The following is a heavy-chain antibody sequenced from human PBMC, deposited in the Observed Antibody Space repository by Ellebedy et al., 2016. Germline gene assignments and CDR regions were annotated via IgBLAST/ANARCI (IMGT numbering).Heavy chain of an antibody. CDR2: ITGSGGNT. CDR1: GFTFSSYA. V-gene: IGHV3-23*01. CDR3: AKDRVYYYDSSGHRGSDY. D-gene: IGHD3-22*01. Sequence: GGSLRLXXAASGFTFSSYAMSWVRQAPGKGLEWVSVITGSGGNTYYADSVKGRFTISRDNSKNTLYLQMNSLRAEDTAIYYCAKDRVYYYDSSGHRGSDYWGQGTLVTVSS. J-gene: IGHJ4*02.